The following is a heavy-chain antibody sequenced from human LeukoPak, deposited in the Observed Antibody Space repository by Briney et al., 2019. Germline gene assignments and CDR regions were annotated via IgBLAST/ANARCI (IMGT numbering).Heavy chain of an antibody. Sequence: PGGSLRLSCAASGFTFSNAWMSWVRQAPGKGLEWVGGIKSKTDGGTTDYAAPVKGRFTISRGDSKNTLYLQMNSLKTEDTAVYYCTTEWGYCSGGSCYRRPYFDYWGQGTLVTVSS. CDR3: TTEWGYCSGGSCYRRPYFDY. CDR2: IKSKTDGGTT. J-gene: IGHJ4*02. D-gene: IGHD2-15*01. CDR1: GFTFSNAW. V-gene: IGHV3-15*01.